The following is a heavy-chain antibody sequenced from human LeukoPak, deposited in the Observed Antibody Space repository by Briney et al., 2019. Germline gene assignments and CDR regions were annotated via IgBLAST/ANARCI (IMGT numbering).Heavy chain of an antibody. CDR1: GFTFDDYA. CDR3: AARPRYSSGWYFDY. CDR2: ISGSGGST. D-gene: IGHD6-19*01. J-gene: IGHJ4*02. Sequence: PGGSLRLSCAASGFTFDDYAMHWVRQAPGKGLEWVSAISGSGGSTYYADSVKGRFTISRDNSKNTLYLQMNSLRAEDTAVYYCAARPRYSSGWYFDYWGQGTLVTVSS. V-gene: IGHV3-23*01.